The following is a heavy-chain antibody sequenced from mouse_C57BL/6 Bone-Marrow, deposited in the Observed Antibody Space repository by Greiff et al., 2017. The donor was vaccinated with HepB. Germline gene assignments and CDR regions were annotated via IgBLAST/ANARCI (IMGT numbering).Heavy chain of an antibody. CDR3: ARSRGRRYFDY. Sequence: VQLQQSGAELVKPGASVKLSCKASGYTFTSYWMHWVKQRPGQGLEWIGMIHPNSGSTNYNEKFKSKATLTVDKSSSTAYMQLSSLTSEDSAVYYCARSRGRRYFDYWGQGTTLTVSS. D-gene: IGHD3-3*01. J-gene: IGHJ2*01. CDR1: GYTFTSYW. V-gene: IGHV1-64*01. CDR2: IHPNSGST.